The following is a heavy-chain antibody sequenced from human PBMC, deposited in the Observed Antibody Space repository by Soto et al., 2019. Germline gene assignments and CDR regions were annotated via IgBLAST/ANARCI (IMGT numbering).Heavy chain of an antibody. CDR3: AREDGTFDY. CDR1: GFNFSRYW. J-gene: IGHJ4*02. D-gene: IGHD1-26*01. V-gene: IGHV3-7*04. Sequence: VQLVESGGGLVPPGGSLSLSCTVSGFNFSRYWMNWVRQAPGKGLEWVANSRPDTDDRFHADSVRGRFSISRDNAKKSLFLQMNSLRVEDTAVYYCAREDGTFDYWGQGILVTVSS. CDR2: SRPDTDDR.